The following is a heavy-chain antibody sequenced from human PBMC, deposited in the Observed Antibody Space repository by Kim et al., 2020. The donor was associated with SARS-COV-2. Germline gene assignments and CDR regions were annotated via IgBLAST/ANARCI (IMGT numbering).Heavy chain of an antibody. CDR2: IKSKTDGGTT. V-gene: IGHV3-15*01. CDR1: GFTFSNAW. D-gene: IGHD6-19*01. J-gene: IGHJ4*02. CDR3: TTDLASNAVPL. Sequence: GGSLRLSCAASGFTFSNAWMSWVRQAPGKGLEWVGRIKSKTDGGTTDYVAPVKGRFTISRDDSKNTLYLQMNSLKTEDTAVYYCTTDLASNAVPLWGQGTLVTVSS.